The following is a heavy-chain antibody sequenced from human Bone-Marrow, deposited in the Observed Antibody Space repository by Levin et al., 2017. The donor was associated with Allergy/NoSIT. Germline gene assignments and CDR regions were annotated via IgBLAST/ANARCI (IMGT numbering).Heavy chain of an antibody. D-gene: IGHD6-19*01. J-gene: IGHJ4*02. CDR3: AKDARKDSTSAWYVLTPGHFDF. CDR1: GFNFNTYA. Sequence: TGGSLRLSCAASGFNFNTYAMTWVRQAPGKGLEWVSSINGGGTDTYYADSVKGRFTISRDNSKNTLYVQMNSLRAEDTAVYYCAKDARKDSTSAWYVLTPGHFDFWGQGTLVSVSS. V-gene: IGHV3-23*01. CDR2: INGGGTDT.